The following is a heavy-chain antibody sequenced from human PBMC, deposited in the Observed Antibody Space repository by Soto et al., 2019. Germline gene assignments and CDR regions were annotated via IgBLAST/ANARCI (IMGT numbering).Heavy chain of an antibody. Sequence: PSETLSLTCIIPCSSISSYHWSWIRQPPWKGLELIGYIYYSGSTNYNPSLKSRVTISVDTSKNQFSLKLSSVTAADTAVYYCARTTVTTQYGMDVWGQGTTVTVS. V-gene: IGHV4-59*08. J-gene: IGHJ6*02. CDR3: ARTTVTTQYGMDV. CDR1: CSSISSYH. D-gene: IGHD4-17*01. CDR2: IYYSGST.